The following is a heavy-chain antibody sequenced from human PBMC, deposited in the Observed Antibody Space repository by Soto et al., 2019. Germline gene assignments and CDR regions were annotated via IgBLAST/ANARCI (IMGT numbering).Heavy chain of an antibody. J-gene: IGHJ4*02. CDR3: AKVNICWYSYFDY. Sequence: EVQLLESGGGLVQPGGSLRLSCADSGFTFSSYAMSWVRQAPGKGLEWVSAISGSGGSKDYADSVKGRFTISRDNSKNTLYLQLSSLRAEDTAVYYCAKVNICWYSYFDYWGQGTLVTVSS. CDR1: GFTFSSYA. V-gene: IGHV3-23*01. D-gene: IGHD6-13*01. CDR2: ISGSGGSK.